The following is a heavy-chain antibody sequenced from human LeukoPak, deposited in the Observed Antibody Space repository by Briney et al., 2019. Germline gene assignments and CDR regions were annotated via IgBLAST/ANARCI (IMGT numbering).Heavy chain of an antibody. CDR3: ARVSGLGTNEYYQY. Sequence: GGSLRLSCTASGFIVTNNYINWVRQAPGKGLEWVSLVYSGGSTYYADSVKGRFTISRDNSKNMVYLQMNSLRADDTAVYYCARVSGLGTNEYYQYWGQGTLVTVRS. V-gene: IGHV3-66*01. J-gene: IGHJ1*01. D-gene: IGHD3-10*01. CDR2: VYSGGST. CDR1: GFIVTNNY.